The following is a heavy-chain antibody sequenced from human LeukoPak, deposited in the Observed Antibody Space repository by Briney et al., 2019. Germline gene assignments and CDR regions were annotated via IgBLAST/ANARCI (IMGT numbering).Heavy chain of an antibody. CDR1: GVSFSGYY. V-gene: IGHV4-34*01. CDR3: ARGPPRDYDSSGFYYNY. CDR2: INHSGFT. J-gene: IGHJ4*02. Sequence: SETLSLTCAIYGVSFSGYYWSWMRQPPGKGLEWIGEINHSGFTNYNPSLKSRVTISEDTSKNQFPLKLSSVTAADTAVYYCARGPPRDYDSSGFYYNYWGQGTLVTVSS. D-gene: IGHD3-22*01.